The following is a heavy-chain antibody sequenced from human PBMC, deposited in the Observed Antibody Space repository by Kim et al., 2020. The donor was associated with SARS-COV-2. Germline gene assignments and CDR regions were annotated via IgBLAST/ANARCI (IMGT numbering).Heavy chain of an antibody. CDR3: ARGFGCFDP. D-gene: IGHD3-16*01. J-gene: IGHJ5*02. CDR2: INHSGST. CDR1: GGSFSGYY. Sequence: SETLSLTCAVYGGSFSGYYWSWIRQPPGKGLEWIGEINHSGSTNYNPSLKSRVIISVDTSKNQFSLKLSSVTAADTAVYYCARGFGCFDPWGQGTLVTVS. V-gene: IGHV4-34*01.